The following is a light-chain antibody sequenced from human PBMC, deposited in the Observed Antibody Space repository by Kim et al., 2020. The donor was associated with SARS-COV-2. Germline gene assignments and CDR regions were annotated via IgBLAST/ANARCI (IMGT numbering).Light chain of an antibody. CDR2: DAT. CDR1: QSISSF. Sequence: LSPGERATLSCRASQSISSFLAWYQPKPGQAPRLLIRDATARATGIPARFSGSGSGTDFTLTISSLEPEDFAVYYCQQRDSWPLTFGGGTKVEIK. V-gene: IGKV3-11*01. CDR3: QQRDSWPLT. J-gene: IGKJ4*01.